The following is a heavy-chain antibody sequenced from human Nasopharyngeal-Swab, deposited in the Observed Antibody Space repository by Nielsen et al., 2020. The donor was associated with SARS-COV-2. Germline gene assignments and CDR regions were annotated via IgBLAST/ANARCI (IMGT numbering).Heavy chain of an antibody. J-gene: IGHJ4*02. CDR3: ARDSGGYCSGGSCYPHYYFDY. Sequence: VRQMPGKGLEWVAVIWHDGSNKYYADSVKGRFTISRDNSKNTLYLQMNSLRAEDTAVYYCARDSGGYCSGGSCYPHYYFDYWGQGTLVTVSS. V-gene: IGHV3-33*01. CDR2: IWHDGSNK. D-gene: IGHD2-15*01.